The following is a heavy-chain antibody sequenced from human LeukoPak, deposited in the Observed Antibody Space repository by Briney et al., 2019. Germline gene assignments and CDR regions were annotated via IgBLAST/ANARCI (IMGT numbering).Heavy chain of an antibody. V-gene: IGHV3-53*01. CDR3: ARSPPRYDTRFFDY. J-gene: IGHJ4*02. Sequence: TGGSLRLPCAASGFTVSNNFMSWVRQAPGKGLEWGSVIYSGGGSTFYADSVRGRFTISRDNPKNTLYLQMNSLRVDDTAVYYCARSPPRYDTRFFDYWGQGTLVTVSS. CDR2: IYSGGGST. D-gene: IGHD3-22*01. CDR1: GFTVSNNF.